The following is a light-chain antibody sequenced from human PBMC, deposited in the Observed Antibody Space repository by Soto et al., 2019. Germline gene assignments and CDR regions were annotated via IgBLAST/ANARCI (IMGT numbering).Light chain of an antibody. CDR3: HSYTPSTTLYV. Sequence: QSVLTQPASVSGSPGQSITISCTGTSNDVGGYNYVSWYQQHLGKAPKLIIFEVSDRPSGVSNRFSGSKSGNTASLTISGLQADDEAVYYCHSYTPSTTLYVFGTGTKVTVL. V-gene: IGLV2-14*01. CDR1: SNDVGGYNY. CDR2: EVS. J-gene: IGLJ1*01.